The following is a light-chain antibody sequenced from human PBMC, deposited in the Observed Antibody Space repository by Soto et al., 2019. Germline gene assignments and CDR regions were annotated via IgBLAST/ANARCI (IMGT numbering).Light chain of an antibody. CDR2: DAY. CDR1: HDIGNS. CDR3: QKSDHLPL. V-gene: IGKV1-33*01. J-gene: IGKJ3*01. Sequence: DIQMTQSPPSLSASVGDRVTITCQASHDIGNSLNWYQDKPGQAPKLVIYDAYNLETGVPSTFSGSGYGTHFTFTISSLRPEDIATYYCQKSDHLPLFGPGTKLDIK.